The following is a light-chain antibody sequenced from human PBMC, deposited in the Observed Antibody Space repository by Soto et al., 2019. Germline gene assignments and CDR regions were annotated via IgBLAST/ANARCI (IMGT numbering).Light chain of an antibody. Sequence: EIVMTQPPATLSVSPGERATLSCRASQSVSSNLAWYQQKPGQAPRLLIYGASSRATGIPGRFSGSGSGTEFTLTISSLQPDDFATYYCQQYNSYWTFGQGTKVDIK. CDR3: QQYNSYWT. V-gene: IGKV3D-15*01. J-gene: IGKJ1*01. CDR2: GAS. CDR1: QSVSSN.